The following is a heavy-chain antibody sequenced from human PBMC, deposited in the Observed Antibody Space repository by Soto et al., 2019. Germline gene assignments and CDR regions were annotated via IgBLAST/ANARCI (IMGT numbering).Heavy chain of an antibody. V-gene: IGHV1-18*01. D-gene: IGHD3-3*01. Sequence: QVQLVQSGAEVKKPGASVKVSCKASGYTFTSYGISWVRQAPGQGLEWMGWISAYNGNTNYAQKHQSKVTMTTDTSTSTAYRELRSLRSDDTAVYYCARDKRLEWLFTHAFDIWGQGTMVTVSS. CDR2: ISAYNGNT. CDR3: ARDKRLEWLFTHAFDI. CDR1: GYTFTSYG. J-gene: IGHJ3*02.